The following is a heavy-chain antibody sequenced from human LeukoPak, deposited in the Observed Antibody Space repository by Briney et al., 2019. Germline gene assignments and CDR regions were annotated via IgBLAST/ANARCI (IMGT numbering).Heavy chain of an antibody. CDR3: ARQVIAASGGGVWFDP. D-gene: IGHD6-13*01. J-gene: IGHJ5*02. CDR1: GGSISSYY. V-gene: IGHV4-59*08. Sequence: PSETLSLTCTVSGGSISSYYWSWIRQPPGKGLEWIGYIYYSGSTNYNPSLKSRVTISVDTSKNQFSLKLSSVTAADTAVYYCARQVIAASGGGVWFDPWGQGTLVTVSS. CDR2: IYYSGST.